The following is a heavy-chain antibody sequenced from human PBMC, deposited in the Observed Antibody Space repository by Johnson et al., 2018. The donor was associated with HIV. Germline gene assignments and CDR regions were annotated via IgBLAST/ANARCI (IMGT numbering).Heavy chain of an antibody. CDR1: GFTFSNYA. CDR2: ITASGGTT. Sequence: VQLVESGGGLVQPGTSLRLSCVASGFTFSNYAMTWVRQAPGEGLEWVADITASGGTTYYADSVKGRFTVSRDDSKNTLYLQMTSLRAGDTAVYYCAKVRRAVYGCGIWGKGTMVTVSS. V-gene: IGHV3-23*04. J-gene: IGHJ3*02. CDR3: AKVRRAVYGCGI.